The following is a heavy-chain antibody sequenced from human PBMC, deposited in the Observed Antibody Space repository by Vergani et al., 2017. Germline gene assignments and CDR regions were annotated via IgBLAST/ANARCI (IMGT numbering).Heavy chain of an antibody. CDR2: IYYVGSNK. D-gene: IGHD1-26*01. Sequence: QVQLVESGGGVVQPGRSLRLSCAASGFTFSSYGMHWVRQAPGKGLEWVAVIYYVGSNKYYADSVKGRFTISRDNSKNTLYLQMNSLRAEDTAVYYCAKDGGEYSGSYRGIFDHWGQGTLVTVSS. V-gene: IGHV3-30*18. CDR3: AKDGGEYSGSYRGIFDH. CDR1: GFTFSSYG. J-gene: IGHJ4*02.